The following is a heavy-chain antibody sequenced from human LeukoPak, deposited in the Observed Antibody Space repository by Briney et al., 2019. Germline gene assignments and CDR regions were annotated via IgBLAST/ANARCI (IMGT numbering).Heavy chain of an antibody. CDR1: GVSISSSNSY. V-gene: IGHV4-39*01. D-gene: IGHD6-19*01. Sequence: SETLSLTCTVSGVSISSSNSYWGWIRQPPGKGLEWIGSIYYSGSTYYNPSLKSRVTISVDTSKNQFSLKLSSVTAADTAVYYCAKTYSSGWYRVYYFDYWGQGTLVTVSS. CDR3: AKTYSSGWYRVYYFDY. CDR2: IYYSGST. J-gene: IGHJ4*02.